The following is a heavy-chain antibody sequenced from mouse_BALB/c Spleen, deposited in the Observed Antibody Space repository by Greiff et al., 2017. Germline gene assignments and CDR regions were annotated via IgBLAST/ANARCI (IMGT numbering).Heavy chain of an antibody. CDR1: GYAFTNYL. CDR2: INPGSGGT. V-gene: IGHV1-54*01. J-gene: IGHJ4*01. CDR3: ARSITTATMDY. Sequence: VQLRQSGAELVRPGTSVKVSCKASGYAFTNYLIEWVKQRPGQGLEWIGVINPGSGGTNYNEKFKGKATLTADKSSSTAYMQLSSLTSDDSAVYFCARSITTATMDYWGQGTSVTVSS. D-gene: IGHD1-2*01.